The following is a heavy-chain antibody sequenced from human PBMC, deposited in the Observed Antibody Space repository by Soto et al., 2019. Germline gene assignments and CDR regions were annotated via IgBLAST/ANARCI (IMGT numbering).Heavy chain of an antibody. Sequence: SETLSLTCAVYGGSFSGYYWSWIRQPPGKGLEWIGEINHSGSTNYNPSLKSRVTISVDTSKNQFSLKLSSVTAADTAVYYCARNGGSSSSSWSVGSYYFDYWGQGTLVTVSS. J-gene: IGHJ4*02. CDR3: ARNGGSSSSSWSVGSYYFDY. V-gene: IGHV4-34*01. D-gene: IGHD6-6*01. CDR2: INHSGST. CDR1: GGSFSGYY.